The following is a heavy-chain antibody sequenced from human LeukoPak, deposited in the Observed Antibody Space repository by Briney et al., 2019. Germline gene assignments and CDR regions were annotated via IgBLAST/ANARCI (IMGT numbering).Heavy chain of an antibody. V-gene: IGHV1-69*05. Sequence: GASVKVSCKASAGTFSSYAISWVRQAPGQGLEWVGVVLPIFGTANYAQKCQGRVTITTVESTSTSYMELGSLTSEDTDVYCCARMPYCTNDVCYRRNWFDPWGQGTLLTVSS. CDR2: VLPIFGTA. CDR3: ARMPYCTNDVCYRRNWFDP. CDR1: AGTFSSYA. J-gene: IGHJ5*02. D-gene: IGHD2-8*01.